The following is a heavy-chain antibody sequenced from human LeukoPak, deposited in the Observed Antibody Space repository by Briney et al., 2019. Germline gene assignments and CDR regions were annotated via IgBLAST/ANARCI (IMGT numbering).Heavy chain of an antibody. J-gene: IGHJ6*03. CDR1: GGSVSGYY. CDR3: ASIHSTSRYYYYYMDV. Sequence: SETLSLTCAVDGGSVSGYYWSWVRQPPGEGLEWVGEIKHSGSTNYNPSHKSRVTISVDTSKNQFSLKLSSVTAADTAVYYCASIHSTSRYYYYYMDVWGKGTTVTVSS. CDR2: IKHSGST. D-gene: IGHD4-11*01. V-gene: IGHV4-34*01.